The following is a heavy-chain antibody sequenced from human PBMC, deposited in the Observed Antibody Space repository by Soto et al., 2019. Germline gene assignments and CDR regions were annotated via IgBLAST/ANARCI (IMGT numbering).Heavy chain of an antibody. J-gene: IGHJ4*02. V-gene: IGHV4-59*01. D-gene: IGHD2-21*02. Sequence: SETQSLTCTVSGGSISSYYWSWIRQPPGKGLEWIGHIYYSGSTNYNPSLKSRVTISVDTSKNQFSLKLSSVTAADTAVYYCARDNCGGDCYHFDYWGQGTLVTVSS. CDR3: ARDNCGGDCYHFDY. CDR2: IYYSGST. CDR1: GGSISSYY.